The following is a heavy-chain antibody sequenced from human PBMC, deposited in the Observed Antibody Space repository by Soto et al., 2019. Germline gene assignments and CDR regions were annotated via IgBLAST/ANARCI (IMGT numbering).Heavy chain of an antibody. D-gene: IGHD6-19*01. CDR1: GGSISSSNW. V-gene: IGHV4-4*02. CDR3: ARVYPGSGWPYHYYGMDV. J-gene: IGHJ6*02. CDR2: IYHSGGT. Sequence: SETLSLTCAVSGGSISSSNWWSWVRQPPGKGLEWIGEIYHSGGTNYNPSLKSRVTISRDNAKNSLYLQMNSLRAEDTALYYCARVYPGSGWPYHYYGMDVWGQGTTVTVSS.